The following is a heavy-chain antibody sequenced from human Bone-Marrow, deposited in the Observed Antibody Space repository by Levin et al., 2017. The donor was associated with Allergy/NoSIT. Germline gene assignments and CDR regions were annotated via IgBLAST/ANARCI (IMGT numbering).Heavy chain of an antibody. CDR1: GFTFKDYV. CDR3: VKDLYDSSGYYRDYFDYYGMDV. J-gene: IGHJ6*02. Sequence: GESLKISCAASGFTFKDYVMYWVRQVPGKGLEWVSLISWDGASTYYADSVRGRFTISRDNSNSALYLQMNSLRVEDSAVYYCVKDLYDSSGYYRDYFDYYGMDVWGRGTTVTVSS. D-gene: IGHD3-22*01. CDR2: ISWDGAST. V-gene: IGHV3-43D*03.